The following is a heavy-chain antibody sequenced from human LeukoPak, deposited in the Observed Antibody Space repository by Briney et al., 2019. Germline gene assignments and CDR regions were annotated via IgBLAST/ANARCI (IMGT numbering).Heavy chain of an antibody. D-gene: IGHD3-22*01. CDR1: GFTVSSNY. V-gene: IGHV3-66*01. Sequence: GGSLRLSCAASGFTVSSNYMSWVRQAPGKGLEWVSVIYSGGSTYYADSVKGRFTISRDNSKNTLYLQMNSLRAEDTAVYYRARMGGWYYDSSGYLPPYIDYWGQGTLVTVSS. J-gene: IGHJ4*02. CDR2: IYSGGST. CDR3: ARMGGWYYDSSGYLPPYIDY.